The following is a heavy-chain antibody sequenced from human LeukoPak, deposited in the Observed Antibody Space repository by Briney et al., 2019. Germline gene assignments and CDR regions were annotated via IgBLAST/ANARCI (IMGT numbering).Heavy chain of an antibody. Sequence: ASVKVSCKASGYTFTSYGISRVRQAPGQGLEWMGWISAYNGNTNYAQKLQGRVTMTTDTSTSTAYMELRSLRSDDTAVYYCAKSLPPALLWFGELSLDSYYFDYWGQGTLVTVSS. CDR1: GYTFTSYG. J-gene: IGHJ4*02. V-gene: IGHV1-18*01. CDR3: AKSLPPALLWFGELSLDSYYFDY. D-gene: IGHD3-10*01. CDR2: ISAYNGNT.